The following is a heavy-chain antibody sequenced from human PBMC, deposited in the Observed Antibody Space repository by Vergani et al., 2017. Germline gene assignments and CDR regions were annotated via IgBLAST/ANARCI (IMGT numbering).Heavy chain of an antibody. J-gene: IGHJ3*02. Sequence: EVQLEQSGAAVKKPGESLEISCKGSGYNFASYWIGWVRQMPGKGLEWMGIIYPGDSDTRYSPSFKGQVTISADTSISTDYLQWSSLKASDTAMYYCARRWAIYASGTYYGAFDIWGQGTMVTVSS. V-gene: IGHV5-51*03. CDR2: IYPGDSDT. D-gene: IGHD3-10*01. CDR1: GYNFASYW. CDR3: ARRWAIYASGTYYGAFDI.